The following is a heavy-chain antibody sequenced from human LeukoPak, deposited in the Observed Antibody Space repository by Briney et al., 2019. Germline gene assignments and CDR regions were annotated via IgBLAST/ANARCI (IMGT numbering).Heavy chain of an antibody. V-gene: IGHV3-21*01. CDR2: ISSSSSYI. J-gene: IGHJ4*02. Sequence: PGGSLRLSCAASAFTFSSYSMNWDRQAPGKGLEWVSSISSSSSYIYYADLVKGRFTISRDNAKNSLYLQMNSLRAEDTAVYYCARDPGEYCSSTSCPRGWGQGTLVTVSS. CDR3: ARDPGEYCSSTSCPRG. D-gene: IGHD2-2*01. CDR1: AFTFSSYS.